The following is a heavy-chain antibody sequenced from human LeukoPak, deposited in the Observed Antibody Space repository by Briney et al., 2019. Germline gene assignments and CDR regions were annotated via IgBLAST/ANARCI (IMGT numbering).Heavy chain of an antibody. Sequence: ASVKVSCKASGYTFTGYYMHWVRQAPGQGLEWMGWINPNSGGTNYAQKFQGRVTMTRDTSISTAYMELSRLRSDDTAVYYCARERAGGYATIDYWGQGTLVTVSS. CDR2: INPNSGGT. J-gene: IGHJ4*02. CDR1: GYTFTGYY. CDR3: ARERAGGYATIDY. V-gene: IGHV1-2*02. D-gene: IGHD2-8*01.